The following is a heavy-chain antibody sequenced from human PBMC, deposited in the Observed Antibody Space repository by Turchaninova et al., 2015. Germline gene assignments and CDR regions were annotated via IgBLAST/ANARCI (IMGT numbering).Heavy chain of an antibody. D-gene: IGHD6-19*01. CDR2: IEYSRST. Sequence: QLQLQESCPGLLKPSEPLSLTFPSTGGSIRRSNYYGCCLRQPPGKGLDWIWSIEYSRSTHYNPAINRRVTIAVDTSKNQVSLNLSSVTAADTAVYHCARHSSTGWYHYNWFDPWGQGILVTVSS. CDR1: GGSIRRSNYY. J-gene: IGHJ5*02. CDR3: ARHSSTGWYHYNWFDP. V-gene: IGHV4-39*01.